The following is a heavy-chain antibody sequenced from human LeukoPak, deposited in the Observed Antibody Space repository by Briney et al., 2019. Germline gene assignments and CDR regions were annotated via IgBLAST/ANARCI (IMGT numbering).Heavy chain of an antibody. J-gene: IGHJ6*03. D-gene: IGHD2-15*01. CDR1: DGPIRSHY. Sequence: SETLSLTCTVSDGPIRSHYWTWIRQSPLKGLEWIGDISNSGSTKYNPSLKSRVTISIDTSKSQFSLRLTSVSAADTAVYYCGRDALVGYFSYYYIDVWGKGTTVTVSS. V-gene: IGHV4-59*11. CDR2: ISNSGST. CDR3: GRDALVGYFSYYYIDV.